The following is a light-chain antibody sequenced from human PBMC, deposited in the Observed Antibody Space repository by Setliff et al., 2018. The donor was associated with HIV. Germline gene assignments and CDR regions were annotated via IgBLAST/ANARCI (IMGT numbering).Light chain of an antibody. CDR1: SSDVGVYNF. Sequence: QSVLAQPASVSGSPGKSITISCTGTSSDVGVYNFVSWYQQHPGKAPKLMIYEVSTRPSGVSNRFSGSKSGNQAFLTISGLQADDEADYYCSSYTTSTTYVFGTGTKV. CDR2: EVS. V-gene: IGLV2-14*01. CDR3: SSYTTSTTYV. J-gene: IGLJ1*01.